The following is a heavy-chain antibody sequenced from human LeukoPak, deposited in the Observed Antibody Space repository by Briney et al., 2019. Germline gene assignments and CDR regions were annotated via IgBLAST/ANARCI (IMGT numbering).Heavy chain of an antibody. V-gene: IGHV4-59*01. Sequence: PSETLSLTCTVSGGSISSYYWSWIRQPPGKGLDWIGYIYYSGSTNYHPSLKSRVTISVDTSKNQFSLKLSSVTAADTAVYYCARLIVAGTYVGPWFDYWGQGTLVTVSS. CDR2: IYYSGST. J-gene: IGHJ4*02. CDR1: GGSISSYY. D-gene: IGHD6-19*01. CDR3: ARLIVAGTYVGPWFDY.